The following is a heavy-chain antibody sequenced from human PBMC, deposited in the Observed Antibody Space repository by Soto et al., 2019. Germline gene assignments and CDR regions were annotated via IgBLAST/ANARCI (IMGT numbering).Heavy chain of an antibody. CDR3: AREGEYSSSWYVSYYYYGMDV. V-gene: IGHV7-4-1*01. Sequence: ASVKVSCKASGYTFTSYAMNWVRQAPGQGLEWMGRINTNTGNPTYAQGYTGRFVFSLDTSVSTAYLQICSLKAEDTAVYYFAREGEYSSSWYVSYYYYGMDVWGQGTTVTVSS. CDR2: INTNTGNP. CDR1: GYTFTSYA. J-gene: IGHJ6*02. D-gene: IGHD6-13*01.